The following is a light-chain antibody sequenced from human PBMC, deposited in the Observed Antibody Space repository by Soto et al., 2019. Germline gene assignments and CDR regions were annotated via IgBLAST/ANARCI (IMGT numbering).Light chain of an antibody. J-gene: IGKJ1*01. CDR2: DAS. CDR1: QSVSSY. V-gene: IGKV3-11*01. CDR3: QQRSNWPPWT. Sequence: EIVLTQSPATLSLSPGERATLSCRASQSVSSYLAWYQQKPGQAPRLLIYDASNRATGITARFSGSGSGTDFTLTISSLEPEDFAVYYCQQRSNWPPWTFGQGTKGEIK.